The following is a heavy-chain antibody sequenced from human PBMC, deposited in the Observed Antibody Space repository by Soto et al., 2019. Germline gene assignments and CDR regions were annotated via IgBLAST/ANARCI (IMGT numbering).Heavy chain of an antibody. Sequence: GGSLRLSCAASVFTFSSYSMNWVRQAPGKGLEWVSSISSSSSYIYYADSVKGRFTISRDNAKNSLYLQMNSLRAEDTAVYYCARDNGDYGYYYYYYGMDVWGQGTTVTVSS. CDR3: ARDNGDYGYYYYYYGMDV. CDR1: VFTFSSYS. V-gene: IGHV3-21*01. CDR2: ISSSSSYI. J-gene: IGHJ6*02. D-gene: IGHD4-17*01.